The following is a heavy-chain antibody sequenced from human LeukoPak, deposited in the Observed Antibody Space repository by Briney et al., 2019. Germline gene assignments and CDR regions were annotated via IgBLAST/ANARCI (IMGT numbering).Heavy chain of an antibody. J-gene: IGHJ4*02. D-gene: IGHD3-10*01. CDR3: TRDRALTF. V-gene: IGHV1-2*02. Sequence: GASVKVSCKASGYTFTGYYIHWVRQAPGQGLEWMGWISPNSAQEFQGRVTMTRDTSISTVYMELSRLTSDDTAVYYCTRDRALTFWGQGTLVILSS. CDR1: GYTFTGYY. CDR2: ISPN.